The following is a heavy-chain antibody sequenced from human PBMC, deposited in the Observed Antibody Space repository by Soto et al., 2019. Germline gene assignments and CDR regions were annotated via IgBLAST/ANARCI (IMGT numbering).Heavy chain of an antibody. V-gene: IGHV4-59*01. D-gene: IGHD4-17*01. CDR2: IYYSGST. CDR3: ARENDYGDYDDNYMDV. CDR1: GGSISSYY. J-gene: IGHJ6*03. Sequence: PSETLSLTCTVSGGSISSYYWSWIRQPPGEGLEWVGYIYYSGSTNYNRSLKSRVTISVDTSKNQFSLKLSSVTAADTAVYYCARENDYGDYDDNYMDVWGKGTTVTVSS.